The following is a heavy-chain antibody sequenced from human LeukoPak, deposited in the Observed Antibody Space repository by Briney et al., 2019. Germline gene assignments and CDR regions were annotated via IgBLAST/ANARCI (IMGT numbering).Heavy chain of an antibody. V-gene: IGHV1-46*01. J-gene: IGHJ5*02. CDR2: VNPTADNR. CDR3: ARDRGGSSWYNWFDP. CDR1: GFTFTAYW. Sequence: ASVKVSCKASGFTFTAYWMHWVRQAPGQGLEWMGVVNPTADNRVYAQKFQGRVTMTRDTSTSTAYMELSSLRSEDTAVYYCARDRGGSSWYNWFDPWGQGTLVTVSS. D-gene: IGHD6-13*01.